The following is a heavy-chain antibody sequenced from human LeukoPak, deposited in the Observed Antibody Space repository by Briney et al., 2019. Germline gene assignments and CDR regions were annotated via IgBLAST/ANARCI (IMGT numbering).Heavy chain of an antibody. CDR1: GFTFSSYS. D-gene: IGHD6-13*01. Sequence: PGGSLRLSCAASGFTFSSYSMNWVRQAPGKGLEWVSYISSSSSTIYYADSVKGRFTISRGNAKNSLYLQMNSLRAEDTAVYYCAGEAAADIDYWGQGTLVTVSS. CDR3: AGEAAADIDY. V-gene: IGHV3-48*01. CDR2: ISSSSSTI. J-gene: IGHJ4*02.